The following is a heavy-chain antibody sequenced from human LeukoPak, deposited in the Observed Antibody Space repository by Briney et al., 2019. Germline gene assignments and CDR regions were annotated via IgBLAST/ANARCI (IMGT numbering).Heavy chain of an antibody. V-gene: IGHV1-24*01. CDR2: FDPEDGET. Sequence: ASVTVSCKVSGYTLTELSMHWVRQAPGKGLEWMGGFDPEDGETIYAQKFQGRVTMTEDTSTDTAYMELSSLRSEDTAVYYCATNLRYGDNFPFDYWGQGTLVTVSS. J-gene: IGHJ4*02. CDR3: ATNLRYGDNFPFDY. D-gene: IGHD4-23*01. CDR1: GYTLTELS.